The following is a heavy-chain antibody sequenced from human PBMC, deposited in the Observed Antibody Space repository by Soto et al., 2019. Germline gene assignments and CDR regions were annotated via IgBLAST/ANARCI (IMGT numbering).Heavy chain of an antibody. CDR1: GYTFTGYY. D-gene: IGHD6-13*01. J-gene: IGHJ4*02. CDR2: INPNSGDT. Sequence: QVQLVQSGAEVKKPGASVKVSCKTSGYTFTGYYMHWVRQAPGQGLEWMGWINPNSGDTNYAKKFQGWVTMTRETSISKGYMELSRLTSDDTAVYYCARQQSGLDYWGQGTLVTVSS. V-gene: IGHV1-2*04. CDR3: ARQQSGLDY.